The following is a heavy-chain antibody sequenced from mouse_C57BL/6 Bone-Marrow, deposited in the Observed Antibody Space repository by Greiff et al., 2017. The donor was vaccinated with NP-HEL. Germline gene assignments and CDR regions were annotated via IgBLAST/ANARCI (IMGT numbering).Heavy chain of an antibody. CDR3: ARWGNYCYYFDY. Sequence: QVRLKQSGAELVKPGASVKMSCKASGYTFTTYPIEWVKQNHGKSLEWIGNFHPYNDDPEYNEKFKKKATLTVEKSSSTVYLELSLLTSDDSSVYYCARWGNYCYYFDYWGQGTTLTVSS. CDR2: FHPYNDDP. V-gene: IGHV1-47*01. D-gene: IGHD2-1*01. CDR1: GYTFTTYP. J-gene: IGHJ2*01.